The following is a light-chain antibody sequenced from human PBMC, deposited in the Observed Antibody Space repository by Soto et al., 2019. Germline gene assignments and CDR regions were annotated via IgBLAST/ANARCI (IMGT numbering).Light chain of an antibody. V-gene: IGKV1-39*01. CDR3: QQSYRTPRT. CDR2: AAS. J-gene: IGKJ1*01. CDR1: QSISSY. Sequence: DIQMTQSPSSLSASVGDRVTITCRASQSISSYLNWYQQKPGKAPKLLIYAASSLQSGVPSRFSGSVSGTDFTLTISSLQPEDFATYYCQQSYRTPRTFGQGTKVDIK.